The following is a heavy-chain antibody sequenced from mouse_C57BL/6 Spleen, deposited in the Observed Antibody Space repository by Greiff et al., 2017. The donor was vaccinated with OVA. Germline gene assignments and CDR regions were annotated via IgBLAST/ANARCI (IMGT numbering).Heavy chain of an antibody. D-gene: IGHD2-10*02. Sequence: QVQLKQSGAELVRPGASVKLSCKASGYTFTDYYINWVKQRPGQGLEWIARIYPGSGNTYYNEKFKGKATLTAEKSSSTAYMQLSSLTSEDSAVYFCARGYGNYSAWFAYWGQGTLVTVSA. J-gene: IGHJ3*01. CDR1: GYTFTDYY. CDR2: IYPGSGNT. V-gene: IGHV1-76*01. CDR3: ARGYGNYSAWFAY.